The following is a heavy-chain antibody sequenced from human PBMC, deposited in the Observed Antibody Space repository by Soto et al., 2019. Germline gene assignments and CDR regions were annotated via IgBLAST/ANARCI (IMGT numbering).Heavy chain of an antibody. J-gene: IGHJ4*02. CDR3: ERWDGYGDV. Sequence: GGSLRLSCAASGFSFSTYSMAWVRQTPGKGLAWVSGLSGGGSNTFYADSVQGRFTISVDNSKNMVYLQMNSLRVEDTAVYYCERWDGYGDVWGQGTLVTVSS. CDR2: LSGGGSNT. CDR1: GFSFSTYS. D-gene: IGHD4-17*01. V-gene: IGHV3-23*01.